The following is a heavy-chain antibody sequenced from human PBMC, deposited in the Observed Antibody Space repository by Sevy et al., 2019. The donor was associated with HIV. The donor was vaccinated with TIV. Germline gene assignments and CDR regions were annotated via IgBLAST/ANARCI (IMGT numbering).Heavy chain of an antibody. V-gene: IGHV4-30-2*06. J-gene: IGHJ3*01. D-gene: IGHD4-4*01. CDR1: GGSISSGVYS. CDR3: ARDGGTLTTPGAFDF. CDR2: IYHTGST. Sequence: TLSLTCAVSGGSISSGVYSWNWIRQSPGKGLEWIGYIYHTGSTYYNPSLKSRLTMSVDMSKNQFSLKMNSLTAADTAVYYCARDGGTLTTPGAFDFWGQGTMVTVSS.